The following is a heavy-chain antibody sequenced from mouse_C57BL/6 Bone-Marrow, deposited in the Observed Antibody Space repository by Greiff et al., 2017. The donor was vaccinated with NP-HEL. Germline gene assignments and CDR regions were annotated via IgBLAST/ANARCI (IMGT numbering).Heavy chain of an antibody. D-gene: IGHD2-3*01. CDR1: GYSFTYYN. Sequence: EVQLQPSGPELVKPGASVKISCKASGYSFTYYNMNWVQQSNGKSLEWIGVINPNYGPTSYNQKFKGKATLTVDQSSSTAYMQLNSLTSEDSAVYYCARGDDGYLYAMDYWGQGTSVTVSS. V-gene: IGHV1-39*01. CDR2: INPNYGPT. J-gene: IGHJ4*01. CDR3: ARGDDGYLYAMDY.